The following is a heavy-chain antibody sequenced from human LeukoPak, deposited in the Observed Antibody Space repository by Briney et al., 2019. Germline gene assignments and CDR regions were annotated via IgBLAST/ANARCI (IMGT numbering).Heavy chain of an antibody. J-gene: IGHJ5*02. CDR3: ATDLGQPVGESS. CDR2: FDPEDGET. Sequence: ASVKVSCEVSGYTLTELSMHWVRQAPGKGLEWVGGFDPEDGETIYAQKFQGRVTMTEDTSTDTAYMELSSLRSEDTAVYYCATDLGQPVGESSWGQGTLVTVSS. CDR1: GYTLTELS. D-gene: IGHD3-10*01. V-gene: IGHV1-24*01.